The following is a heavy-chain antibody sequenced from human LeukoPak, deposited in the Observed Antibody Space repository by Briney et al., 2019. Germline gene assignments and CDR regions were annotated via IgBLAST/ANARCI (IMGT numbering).Heavy chain of an antibody. D-gene: IGHD3-3*01. Sequence: QAGGSLRLSCAASGFTFNTYIMNWVRQAPGKGLEWVSYISSSGSTIYYADSVKGRFTISRDNSKNTLYLQMNSLRAEDTAVYYCARVWRSDFDFWSGYPLEFFHWGQGTLVTVSS. CDR1: GFTFNTYI. CDR2: ISSSGSTI. V-gene: IGHV3-48*01. CDR3: ARVWRSDFDFWSGYPLEFFH. J-gene: IGHJ4*02.